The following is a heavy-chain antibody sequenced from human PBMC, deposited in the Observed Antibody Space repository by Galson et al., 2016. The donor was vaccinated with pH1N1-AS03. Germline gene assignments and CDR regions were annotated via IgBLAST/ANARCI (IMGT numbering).Heavy chain of an antibody. D-gene: IGHD3-10*01. V-gene: IGHV6-1*01. CDR1: GDSVSSNTAA. J-gene: IGHJ4*02. CDR3: ARGKNSGFDY. Sequence: SAISGDSVSSNTAAWNWIRQSPSRGLEWLGRTFYWSKWSNDYAESVKSRITIDPDTSNNQFSLHLNSVTPEDTAIYFCARGKNSGFDYWGQGTPVTVSS. CDR2: TFYWSKWSN.